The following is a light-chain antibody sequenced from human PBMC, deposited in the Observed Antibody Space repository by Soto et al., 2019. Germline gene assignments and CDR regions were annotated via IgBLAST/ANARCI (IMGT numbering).Light chain of an antibody. CDR2: SSS. CDR3: QQYRTSPPTWT. CDR1: QSVSSY. Sequence: EIVLTQSPATLSLSPGERATLSCRASQSVSSYLAWYQQRPGQAPRLLIYSSSSRASGIPDRFSGSGSGTDFTLTISRLEPEDFAVYYCQQYRTSPPTWTFGQGTKV. V-gene: IGKV3-20*01. J-gene: IGKJ1*01.